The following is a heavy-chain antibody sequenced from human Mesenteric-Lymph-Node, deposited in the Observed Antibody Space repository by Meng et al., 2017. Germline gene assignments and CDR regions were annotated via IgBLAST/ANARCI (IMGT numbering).Heavy chain of an antibody. CDR2: IYHSGGT. CDR3: ARDPYATGWAG. Sequence: QRQLQESGPGLVKPSGPLSLTCVVSGGSISISTWWSWVRQPPGKGLEWIGEIYHSGGTNYNPSLRGRVTISLDKSKNQFSLTLRSVTAADTAVYYCARDPYATGWAGWGQGTLVTVSS. CDR1: GGSISISTW. J-gene: IGHJ4*02. V-gene: IGHV4-4*02. D-gene: IGHD6-19*01.